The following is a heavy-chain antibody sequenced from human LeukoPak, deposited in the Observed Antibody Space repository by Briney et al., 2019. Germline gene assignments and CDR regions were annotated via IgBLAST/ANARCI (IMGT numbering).Heavy chain of an antibody. CDR1: GGSISSSSYY. D-gene: IGHD6-19*01. V-gene: IGHV4-61*02. CDR3: ARPQGGWSSDAFDI. J-gene: IGHJ3*02. Sequence: PSETLSLTCTVSGGSISSSSYYWGWIREPAGKGLEWIGRIYTSGSTNYNPSLKSRVTMSVDTSKNQFSLKLSSVTAADTAVYYCARPQGGWSSDAFDIWGQGTMVTVSS. CDR2: IYTSGST.